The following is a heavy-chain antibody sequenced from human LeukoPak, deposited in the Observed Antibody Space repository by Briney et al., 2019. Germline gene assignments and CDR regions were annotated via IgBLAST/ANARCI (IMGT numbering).Heavy chain of an antibody. V-gene: IGHV3-23*01. Sequence: GGSLRLSCAASGFTFSSYAMSWVRQAPGKGLEWVSAISGSGGSTYYADSVKGRFTISRDNSKNTLYLQMNSPRAEDTAVYYCAKDQGWYSYFDYWGQGTLVTVSS. J-gene: IGHJ4*02. CDR2: ISGSGGST. CDR3: AKDQGWYSYFDY. CDR1: GFTFSSYA. D-gene: IGHD6-19*01.